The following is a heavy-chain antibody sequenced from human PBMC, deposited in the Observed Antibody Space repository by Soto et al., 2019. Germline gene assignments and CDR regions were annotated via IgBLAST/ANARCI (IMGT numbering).Heavy chain of an antibody. CDR3: ARNHQTGWYVIED. CDR2: VYRTGST. CDR1: GAPLSSGRW. J-gene: IGHJ4*02. V-gene: IGHV4-4*02. D-gene: IGHD6-19*01. Sequence: QVQLQESGPGLVKPSGTMSLTCAVSGAPLSSGRWWGWARRAPVKGLEWIGEVYRTGSTNYSPSLKSRLTISVEKSKNQFSLKLTSVTAADTAVYYCARNHQTGWYVIEDWGQGTLVTVSS.